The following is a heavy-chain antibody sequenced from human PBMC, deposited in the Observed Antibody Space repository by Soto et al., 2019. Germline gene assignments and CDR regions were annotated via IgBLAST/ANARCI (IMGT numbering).Heavy chain of an antibody. CDR1: GFTFSNYW. Sequence: EVQLVESGGGLVQPGGSLRLSCAASGFTFSNYWMYWVRQAPGKGLVWVSRTNSDGSTSSYADSVKGRFTISRDNAKTTLYLQMNSLRAEDTAVYYCARVDCVGGSCYSLAGSFYYYMDVWGKGTTFTVFS. CDR3: ARVDCVGGSCYSLAGSFYYYMDV. J-gene: IGHJ6*03. CDR2: TNSDGSTS. D-gene: IGHD2-15*01. V-gene: IGHV3-74*01.